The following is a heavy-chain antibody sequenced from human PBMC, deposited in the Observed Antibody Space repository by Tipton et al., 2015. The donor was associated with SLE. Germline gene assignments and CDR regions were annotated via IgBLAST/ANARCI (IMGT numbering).Heavy chain of an antibody. CDR2: ISGGGGST. CDR3: ARVGGRDAFDI. Sequence: SLRLSCAASGFTFRTYSMSWARQAPGKGLEWVSGISGGGGSTYYADSVKGRFTISRDNSKNSLYLQMNSLRAEDTAVYYCARVGGRDAFDIWGQGTMVTVSS. D-gene: IGHD2-15*01. V-gene: IGHV3-23*01. J-gene: IGHJ3*02. CDR1: GFTFRTYS.